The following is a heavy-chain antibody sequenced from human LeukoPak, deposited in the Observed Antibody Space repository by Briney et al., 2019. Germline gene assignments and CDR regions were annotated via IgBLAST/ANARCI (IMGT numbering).Heavy chain of an antibody. Sequence: SVKVSCKHSGCTFISYAISWVRPAPGQGLEWMGRIIPIHGIANYAQKCQGRVTITMNTSISTAYRELSSLRSEDTDVYYCARGYRGYYDFWSGYYTPRYFDYWGQGTLVTASS. CDR2: IIPIHGIA. V-gene: IGHV1-69*04. J-gene: IGHJ4*02. D-gene: IGHD3-3*01. CDR1: GCTFISYA. CDR3: ARGYRGYYDFWSGYYTPRYFDY.